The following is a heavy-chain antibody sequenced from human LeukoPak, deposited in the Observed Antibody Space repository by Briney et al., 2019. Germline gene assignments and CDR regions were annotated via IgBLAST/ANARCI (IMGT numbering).Heavy chain of an antibody. D-gene: IGHD6-13*01. V-gene: IGHV3-23*01. CDR2: ISGSDGST. CDR3: AKRTSSWSTFDP. Sequence: GGSLRLSCAASGFTFSNYAMNWVRQAPGKGLEWVSTISGSDGSTYYADSVKGRFIISRDNSKNTLYLQMNSLRVEDTAVYYCAKRTSSWSTFDPWGQGTLVTVSS. J-gene: IGHJ5*02. CDR1: GFTFSNYA.